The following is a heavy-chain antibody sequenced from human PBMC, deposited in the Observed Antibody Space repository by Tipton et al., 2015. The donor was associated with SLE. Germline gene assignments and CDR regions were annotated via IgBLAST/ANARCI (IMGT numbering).Heavy chain of an antibody. CDR3: ARGDDSSGYYIDY. CDR2: IYYSGST. D-gene: IGHD3-22*01. V-gene: IGHV4-59*01. Sequence: TLSLTCTVSGGSISSYYWSWIRQPPGKGLEWIGYIYYSGSTNYNPSLKSRVTISVDTSKNQFSLKLSSVTAADTAVYYCARGDDSSGYYIDYWGQGTLVTVSS. CDR1: GGSISSYY. J-gene: IGHJ4*02.